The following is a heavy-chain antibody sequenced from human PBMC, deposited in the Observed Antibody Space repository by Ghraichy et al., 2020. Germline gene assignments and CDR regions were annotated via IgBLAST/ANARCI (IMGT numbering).Heavy chain of an antibody. D-gene: IGHD3-10*01. CDR3: ARDPGVRSYYFDY. CDR1: GFTFSSYG. J-gene: IGHJ4*02. Sequence: GGSPRLSCAASGFTFSSYGMHWVRQAPGKGLEWVALIWYDGSKKYYGDSVQGRFTISRDDSKNTLYLQMNSLRAEDTAVYFCARDPGVRSYYFDYWGQGTLVTVSS. V-gene: IGHV3-33*01. CDR2: IWYDGSKK.